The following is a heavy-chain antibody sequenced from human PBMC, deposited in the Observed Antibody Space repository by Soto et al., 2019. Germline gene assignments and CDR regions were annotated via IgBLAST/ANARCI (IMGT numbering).Heavy chain of an antibody. Sequence: VGSQRVSCAASGCTFSNYSMNWVRQAPGKGLEWVSSISSSSSYIYYADSVKGRFTISRDNAKNSLYLQMNSLRAEDTAVYYCAKIGDIVAGARYYYGMDVWGQGTTVTVSS. CDR2: ISSSSSYI. V-gene: IGHV3-21*01. J-gene: IGHJ6*02. D-gene: IGHD2-15*01. CDR3: AKIGDIVAGARYYYGMDV. CDR1: GCTFSNYS.